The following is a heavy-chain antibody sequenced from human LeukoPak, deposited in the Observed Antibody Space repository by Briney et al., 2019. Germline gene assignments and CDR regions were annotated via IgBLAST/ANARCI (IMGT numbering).Heavy chain of an antibody. CDR2: IIPIFGTA. D-gene: IGHD2-2*01. Sequence: ASVKVSCKASGGTFSSYAISWVRQAPGQGLEWMGGIIPIFGTANYAQKFQGRVTITTDESTSTAYMELSSLRSEDTAVYYCARDSIVVVPAAPKEYFAFDIWGQGTIVTVSS. V-gene: IGHV1-69*05. CDR3: ARDSIVVVPAAPKEYFAFDI. J-gene: IGHJ3*02. CDR1: GGTFSSYA.